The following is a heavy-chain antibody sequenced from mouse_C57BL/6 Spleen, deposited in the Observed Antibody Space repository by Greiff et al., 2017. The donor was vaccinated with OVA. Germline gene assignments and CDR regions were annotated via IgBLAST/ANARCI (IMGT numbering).Heavy chain of an antibody. D-gene: IGHD1-1*01. CDR3: ARWRVVADYYAMDD. V-gene: IGHV1-50*01. CDR2: IDPSDSYT. CDR1: GYTFTSYW. J-gene: IGHJ4*01. Sequence: QVQLQQPGAELVKPGASVKLSCKASGYTFTSYWMQWVKQRPGQGLEWIGEIDPSDSYTNYNQKFKGKATLTVDTSSSTAYMQLSSLTSEDSAVYYCARWRVVADYYAMDDWGQGTSVTVSS.